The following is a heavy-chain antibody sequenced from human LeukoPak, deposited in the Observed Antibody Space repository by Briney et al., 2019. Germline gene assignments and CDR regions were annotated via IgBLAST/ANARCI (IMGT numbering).Heavy chain of an antibody. CDR2: IYYSGST. D-gene: IGHD3-22*01. J-gene: IGHJ4*02. CDR1: GGSISSSSYY. CDR3: AREVSDYYDSSGYPTDY. Sequence: SETLSLTCTVSGGSISSSSYYWGWIRQPPGKGLEWIGSIYYSGSTYYNPSLKSRVTISVDTSKNQFSLKLSSVTAADTAVYYCAREVSDYYDSSGYPTDYWGQGTLVTVSS. V-gene: IGHV4-39*02.